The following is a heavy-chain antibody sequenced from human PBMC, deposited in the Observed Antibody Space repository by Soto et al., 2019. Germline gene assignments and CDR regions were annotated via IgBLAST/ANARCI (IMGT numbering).Heavy chain of an antibody. V-gene: IGHV4-59*08. CDR3: ARRTLTGRGAFDI. CDR2: IYYSGST. D-gene: IGHD1-20*01. CDR1: GGSISSYY. Sequence: GSLRLSCTVSGGSISSYYWSWIRQPPGKGLEWIGYIYYSGSTNYNPSLKSRVTISVDTSKNQFSLKLSSVTAADTAVYYCARRTLTGRGAFDIWGQGTMVTVSS. J-gene: IGHJ3*02.